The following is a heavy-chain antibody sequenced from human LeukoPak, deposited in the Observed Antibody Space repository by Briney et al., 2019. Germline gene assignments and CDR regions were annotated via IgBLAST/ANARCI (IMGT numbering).Heavy chain of an antibody. D-gene: IGHD6-19*01. J-gene: IGHJ4*02. CDR1: GYTFTSYG. CDR2: ISAYNGNT. Sequence: GASVKVSCKASGYTFTSYGISWVRRAPGQGLEWMGWISAYNGNTNYAQKLQGRVTMTTDTSTSTAYMELRSLRSDDTAVYYCARDRGVYGQWLDLDCWGQGTLVTVSS. CDR3: ARDRGVYGQWLDLDC. V-gene: IGHV1-18*04.